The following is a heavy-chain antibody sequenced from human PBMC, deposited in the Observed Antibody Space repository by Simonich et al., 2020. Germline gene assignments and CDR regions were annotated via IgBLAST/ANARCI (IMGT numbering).Heavy chain of an antibody. Sequence: QVQLQESGPGLVKPSETLSLTCAVSGYSISSGYYWGWDRQPPGKGLEWIGSIYHSGSTYHNPYLKSRVTISVDTSKNQFSLKLSSVTAADTAVYYCARVGYSNYYYYGMDVWGQGTTVTVSS. V-gene: IGHV4-38-2*01. J-gene: IGHJ6*02. CDR3: ARVGYSNYYYYGMDV. CDR2: IYHSGST. CDR1: GYSISSGYY. D-gene: IGHD6-13*01.